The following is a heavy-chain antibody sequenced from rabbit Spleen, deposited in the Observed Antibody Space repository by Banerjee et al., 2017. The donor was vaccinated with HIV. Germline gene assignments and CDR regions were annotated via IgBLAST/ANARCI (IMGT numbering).Heavy chain of an antibody. V-gene: IGHV1S45*01. D-gene: IGHD8-1*01. CDR3: ARDTGSSFSSYGMDL. Sequence: QEQLEESGGDLVKPEGSLTLTCKASGLDFSSGYWMCWVRQAPGKGLEWIACISTGSGSTYYASWAKGRFTISKTSTTVPLQMTSLTAADTATYFCARDTGSSFSSYGMDLWGQGTLVTVS. CDR2: ISTGSGST. J-gene: IGHJ6*01. CDR1: GLDFSSGYW.